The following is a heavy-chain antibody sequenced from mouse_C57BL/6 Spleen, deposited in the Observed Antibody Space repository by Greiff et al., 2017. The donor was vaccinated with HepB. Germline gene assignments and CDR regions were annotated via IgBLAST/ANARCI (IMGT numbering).Heavy chain of an antibody. CDR2: IYPGSGST. D-gene: IGHD1-1*01. CDR1: GYTFTSYW. Sequence: VQLQQPGAELVKPGASVKMSCKASGYTFTSYWITWVKQRPGQGLEWIGDIYPGSGSTNYNEKFKSKATLTVDTSSSTAYMQLSSLTSEDSAVYYCAREGTTVVATVDYWGQGTTLTVSS. J-gene: IGHJ2*01. V-gene: IGHV1-55*01. CDR3: AREGTTVVATVDY.